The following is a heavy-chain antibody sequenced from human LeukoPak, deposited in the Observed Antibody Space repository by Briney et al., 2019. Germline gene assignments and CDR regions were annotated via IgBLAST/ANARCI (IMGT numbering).Heavy chain of an antibody. D-gene: IGHD5-18*01. CDR3: ARRGPWIQLWSSHDY. V-gene: IGHV4-34*01. J-gene: IGHJ4*02. CDR1: GGSFSGYY. Sequence: SETLSLTCAVYGGSFSGYYWSWIRQPPGKGLESIGEINHSGSTNYTPSLKSRVTISVDTSKNQFSLKLSSVTAADTAVYYCARRGPWIQLWSSHDYWGQGTLVTVSS. CDR2: INHSGST.